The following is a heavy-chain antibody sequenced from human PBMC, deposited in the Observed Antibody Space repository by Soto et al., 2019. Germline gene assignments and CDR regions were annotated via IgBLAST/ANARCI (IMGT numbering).Heavy chain of an antibody. V-gene: IGHV3-30*18. CDR3: AKVGEDGDYDGYFDY. Sequence: QVQLVESGGGVVQPGWSLRLSCAASGFNLSSFGMHWVRQAPGKGLEWVAVVSYNGFNENYADSVKGRFIISRDTSKNTLYLQMNSLRAEDTAVYYCAKVGEDGDYDGYFDYWGQGTLVTVSS. CDR2: VSYNGFNE. D-gene: IGHD4-17*01. J-gene: IGHJ4*02. CDR1: GFNLSSFG.